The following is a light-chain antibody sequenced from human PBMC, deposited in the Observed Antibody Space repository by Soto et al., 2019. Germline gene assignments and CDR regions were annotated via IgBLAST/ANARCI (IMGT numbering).Light chain of an antibody. Sequence: QSVLTQPPSVSGAPGQRVTISCTGSSSNVGTGYDIHWYQQLPGTAPKLLIFGSTLRPSGVPARFSGSKSGTSASLAITGLQAEDEAVYYCQSYDSSLSGWVFGGGTKLTVL. CDR3: QSYDSSLSGWV. CDR1: SSNVGTGYD. V-gene: IGLV1-40*01. CDR2: GST. J-gene: IGLJ3*02.